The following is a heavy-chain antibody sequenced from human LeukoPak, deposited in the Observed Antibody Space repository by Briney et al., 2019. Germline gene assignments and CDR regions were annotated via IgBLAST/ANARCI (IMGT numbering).Heavy chain of an antibody. V-gene: IGHV1-8*01. CDR1: GYTFTSYD. Sequence: GASVKVSCKASGYTFTSYDINWVRQATGQGIEWMGWMNPNSGNTGFVQKFQGRVTMTRNTSISTAYMELSSLRSEDTAVYYCARGLSMVRGVNGYWGQGILVTVSS. D-gene: IGHD3-10*01. CDR2: MNPNSGNT. J-gene: IGHJ4*02. CDR3: ARGLSMVRGVNGY.